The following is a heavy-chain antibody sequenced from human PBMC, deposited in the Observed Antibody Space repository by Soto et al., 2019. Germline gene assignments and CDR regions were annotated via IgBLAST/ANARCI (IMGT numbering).Heavy chain of an antibody. D-gene: IGHD2-21*01. CDR1: GFTFSNYE. Sequence: EVQLVESGGGLVQPGGSLRLSCAASGFTFSNYEMHWVRQVTGKGLEWVSGIGTAGDTKYVGSVKGRFTISRDNAKNSLYLQMNSLRAEDTAVYYCAGRRQVINDYYGLADWGPGTKVIVSS. CDR2: IGTAGDT. CDR3: AGRRQVINDYYGLAD. V-gene: IGHV3-13*01. J-gene: IGHJ6*02.